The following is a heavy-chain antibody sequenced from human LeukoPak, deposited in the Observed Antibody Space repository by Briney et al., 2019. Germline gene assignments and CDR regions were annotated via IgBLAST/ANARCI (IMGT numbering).Heavy chain of an antibody. CDR3: ARRGYSYGSLDY. Sequence: GGSLRLSCAASGFTFSNYGMHWVRQAPGKGLEWVAIIWYDGSNKYYADSVKGRFTISRDNYKNTLYLEMNSLRAEDTAVYYCARRGYSYGSLDYWGQGTLVTVSS. D-gene: IGHD5-18*01. CDR2: IWYDGSNK. V-gene: IGHV3-33*01. J-gene: IGHJ4*02. CDR1: GFTFSNYG.